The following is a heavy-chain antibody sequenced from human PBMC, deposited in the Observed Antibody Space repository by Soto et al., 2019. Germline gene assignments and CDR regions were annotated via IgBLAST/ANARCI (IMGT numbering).Heavy chain of an antibody. CDR1: GFTFSSYW. Sequence: EVQLVESGGDLVQPGGSLRLSCAASGFTFSSYWMNWVRQAPGKGLEWVANINPDGSGKYYVDSVKGRFTISRDNAKNSLYLQRDSLRAEDSDVYYCARPPHAYGLDVWGQGTTVTVSS. V-gene: IGHV3-7*01. J-gene: IGHJ6*02. CDR2: INPDGSGK. CDR3: ARPPHAYGLDV.